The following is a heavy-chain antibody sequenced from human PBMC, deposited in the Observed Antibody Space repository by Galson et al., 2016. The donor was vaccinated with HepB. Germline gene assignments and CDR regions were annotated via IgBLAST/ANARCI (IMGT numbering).Heavy chain of an antibody. CDR1: SGSISSGAYY. CDR3: AASRDRSSPQPFES. V-gene: IGHV4-31*03. J-gene: IGHJ4*02. CDR2: TYYGGST. Sequence: TLSLTCTVSSGSISSGAYYWNWIRQHPGKGLEWIGYTYYGGSTYYNPSLRSRVTISLEKSKNQVSLQLSSVTAADSALYFCAASRDRSSPQPFESWGQGTLVTVSS. D-gene: IGHD6-6*01.